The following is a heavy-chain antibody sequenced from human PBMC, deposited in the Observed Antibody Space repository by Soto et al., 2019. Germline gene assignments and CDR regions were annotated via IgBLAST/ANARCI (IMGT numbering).Heavy chain of an antibody. Sequence: QLQLQESGSGLVKPSQTLSLTCAVSGGSISSGGYSWSWIRQPPGKGLEWIGYIYHSGSTYYNPSLKSRVTISVDRSKNPLKLSSVTAADTAVYYCAAGGGLPRYYWGQGTLVTVSS. CDR3: AAGGGLPRYY. J-gene: IGHJ4*02. V-gene: IGHV4-30-2*01. CDR2: IYHSGST. D-gene: IGHD5-12*01. CDR1: GGSISSGGYS.